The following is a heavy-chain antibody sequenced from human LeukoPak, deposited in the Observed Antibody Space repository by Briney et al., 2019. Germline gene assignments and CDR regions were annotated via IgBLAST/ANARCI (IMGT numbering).Heavy chain of an antibody. Sequence: GGSLRLSCAASGFTFSSYGMHWVRQAPGKGLEWVAVISYDGSNKYYADSVKGRFTISRDNSKNTLYLQMNSLRAEDTAVYYCAKDQGDVWQWLVPSYYWGQRTLVTVSS. D-gene: IGHD6-19*01. CDR2: ISYDGSNK. J-gene: IGHJ4*02. V-gene: IGHV3-30*18. CDR1: GFTFSSYG. CDR3: AKDQGDVWQWLVPSYY.